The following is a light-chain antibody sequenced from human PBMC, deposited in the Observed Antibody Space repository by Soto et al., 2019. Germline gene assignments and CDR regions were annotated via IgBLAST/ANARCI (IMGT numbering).Light chain of an antibody. CDR1: QSVSSSY. V-gene: IGKV3-20*01. CDR2: GAS. CDR3: QQYCSSPMYT. J-gene: IGKJ2*01. Sequence: EIVLTQSPGTLSLSPGERATLSCRASQSVSSSYLAWYQQKPGQAPRLLIYGASSRSTGIPDRFSGSGSVTDFTLTISRLEPEDFAVYYCQQYCSSPMYTFGQGTKLEIK.